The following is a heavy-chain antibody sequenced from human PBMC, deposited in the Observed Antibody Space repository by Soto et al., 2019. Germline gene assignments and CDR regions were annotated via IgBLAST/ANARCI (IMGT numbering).Heavy chain of an antibody. Sequence: PGWSLRLSCAASGFILNNYAMTWVRQSSGTGLEWVSSISGNSDHTFFADSVKGRFTIYRDNSKNTVYLQMDNLRAVDTAIYYCAKPALSPTDEYTTGVREGFDSWGQGALVTVSS. CDR3: AKPALSPTDEYTTGVREGFDS. J-gene: IGHJ4*02. V-gene: IGHV3-23*01. D-gene: IGHD2-8*01. CDR1: GFILNNYA. CDR2: ISGNSDHT.